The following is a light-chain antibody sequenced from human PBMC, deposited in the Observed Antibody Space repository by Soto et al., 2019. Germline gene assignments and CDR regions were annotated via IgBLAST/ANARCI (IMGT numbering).Light chain of an antibody. V-gene: IGLV3-21*04. CDR1: NIGSKS. Sequence: SYELTQPPSVSVAPGKTARLTCGGNNIGSKSVHWYQQKPCQAPVLVIYYDSDRPPGIPERFSGSNSGNTATLTISRVEAGDEADYYCQVWDSSSDHVVFGGGTKLTVL. CDR2: YDS. CDR3: QVWDSSSDHVV. J-gene: IGLJ2*01.